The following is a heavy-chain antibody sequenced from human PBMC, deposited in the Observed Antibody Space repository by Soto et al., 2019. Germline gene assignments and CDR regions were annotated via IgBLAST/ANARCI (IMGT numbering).Heavy chain of an antibody. Sequence: SETLSLTCTVSVGSVSSGSYYLSWIRQPPGKGLEWIGYIYYSGSTNYNPSPKSRVTISVDTSKNQFSLKLSSVTAADTAVYYCARIRRLFDAFDIWGQGTMVTVSS. CDR2: IYYSGST. V-gene: IGHV4-61*01. J-gene: IGHJ3*02. CDR3: ARIRRLFDAFDI. CDR1: VGSVSSGSYY.